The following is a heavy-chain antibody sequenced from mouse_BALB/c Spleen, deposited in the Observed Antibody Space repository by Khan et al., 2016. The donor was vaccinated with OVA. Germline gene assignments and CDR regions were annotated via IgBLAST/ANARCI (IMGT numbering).Heavy chain of an antibody. CDR3: AREEAWDDMDY. J-gene: IGHJ2*01. Sequence: QVQLQESGAELVRPGASVKLSCKTSGYTFTSYWIDWVKQRPGHGLEWIGGIFPGSVNSYYNEKFKDKATFTADTSSSTAYMQLSSLKSEDSDVYCCAREEAWDDMDYWGQGTTLTVSS. CDR1: GYTFTSYW. D-gene: IGHD4-1*01. CDR2: IFPGSVNS. V-gene: IGHV1S132*01.